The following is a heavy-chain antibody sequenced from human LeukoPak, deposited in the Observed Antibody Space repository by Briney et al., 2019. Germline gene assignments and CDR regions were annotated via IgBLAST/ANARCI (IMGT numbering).Heavy chain of an antibody. J-gene: IGHJ6*02. Sequence: GESLKISCQGSGYNFTNYWIGWVRQMPGRGLEWMGITYPFDSDTRYSPSFLGQVTISADKSISTAYLQWRSLKASDTAIYYCAKTSGYSFGWGYYYYDMDVWGQGTTVTVSS. CDR1: GYNFTNYW. CDR3: AKTSGYSFGWGYYYYDMDV. V-gene: IGHV5-51*01. D-gene: IGHD5-18*01. CDR2: TYPFDSDT.